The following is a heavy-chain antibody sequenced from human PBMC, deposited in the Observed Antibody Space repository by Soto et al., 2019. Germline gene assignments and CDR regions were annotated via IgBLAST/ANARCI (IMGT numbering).Heavy chain of an antibody. D-gene: IGHD2-8*01. CDR1: GFTFSSYW. V-gene: IGHV3-7*03. CDR3: ARRPDCTNGVCYAFDI. Sequence: GGSLRLSCADSGFTFSSYWMSWVRQAPGKGLEWVANIKQDGSEKYYVDSVKGRFTISRDNAKNSLYLQMNSLRAEDTAVYYCARRPDCTNGVCYAFDIWGQGTMVTVSS. CDR2: IKQDGSEK. J-gene: IGHJ3*02.